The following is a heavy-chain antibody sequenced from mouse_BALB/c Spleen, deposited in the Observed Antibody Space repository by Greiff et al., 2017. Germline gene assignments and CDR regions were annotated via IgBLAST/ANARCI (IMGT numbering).Heavy chain of an antibody. V-gene: IGHV1-7*01. CDR1: GYTFTSYW. D-gene: IGHD2-1*01. CDR2: INPSTGYT. Sequence: VQLQQSGAELAKPGASVKMSCKASGYTFTSYWMHWVKQRPGQGLEWIGYINPSTGYTEYNQKFKDKATLTADKSSSTAYMQLSSLTSEDSAVYYCAKYYGNYLYYFDYWGQGTTLTVSS. CDR3: AKYYGNYLYYFDY. J-gene: IGHJ2*01.